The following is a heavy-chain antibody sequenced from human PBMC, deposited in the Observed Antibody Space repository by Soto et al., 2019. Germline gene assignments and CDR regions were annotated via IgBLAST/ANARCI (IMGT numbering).Heavy chain of an antibody. CDR2: INAGNGNT. D-gene: IGHD6-13*01. V-gene: IGHV1-3*01. CDR3: ASGGSSWYSLDC. CDR1: GYTFTSYA. J-gene: IGHJ4*02. Sequence: ASVKVSCKASGYTFTSYAMHWVRQAPGQRLEWMGWINAGNGNTKYSQKFQGRVTITRDTSASTAYMELSSLRSEDTAVYYCASGGSSWYSLDCWGQGTLVTVSS.